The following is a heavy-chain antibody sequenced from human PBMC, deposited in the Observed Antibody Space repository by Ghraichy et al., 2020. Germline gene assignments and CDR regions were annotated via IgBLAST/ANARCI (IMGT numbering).Heavy chain of an antibody. CDR3: ARGSPNWFDT. Sequence: SETLSLTCAVSGGSFSRYYWTWVRQPPGKGLEWIGEISHTGTTSYSPSLQSRVTMSVDTSKNQFSLKLTSVTAADTYVYYCARGSPNWFDTWGQGTLVTVSS. CDR1: GGSFSRYY. CDR2: ISHTGTT. V-gene: IGHV4-34*01. J-gene: IGHJ5*02.